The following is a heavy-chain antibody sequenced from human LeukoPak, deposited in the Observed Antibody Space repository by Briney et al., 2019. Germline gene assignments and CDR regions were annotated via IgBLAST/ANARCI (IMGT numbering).Heavy chain of an antibody. V-gene: IGHV4-61*08. CDR2: IYYSGST. CDR1: GGSISSGGYY. J-gene: IGHJ3*02. Sequence: TSETLSLTCTVSGGSISSGGYYWSWIRQHPGKGLEWIGYIYYSGSTNYNPSLKSRVTISVDTSKNQFSLKLSSVTAADTAVYYCARVGATYDAFDIWGQGTMVTVSS. CDR3: ARVGATYDAFDI. D-gene: IGHD1-26*01.